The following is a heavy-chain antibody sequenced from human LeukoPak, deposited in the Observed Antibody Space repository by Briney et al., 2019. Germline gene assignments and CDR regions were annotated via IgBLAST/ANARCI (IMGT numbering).Heavy chain of an antibody. V-gene: IGHV4-38-2*02. CDR2: IYHSGST. J-gene: IGHJ4*02. D-gene: IGHD1-14*01. CDR3: AREARYTPYYFDY. CDR1: GYSISSGYY. Sequence: SETLSLTCTVSGYSISSGYYWGWIRQPPGKGLEWIGSIYHSGSTYYNPSLKSRVTISVDTSKNQFSLKLSSVTAADTAVYYCAREARYTPYYFDYWGQGTLVTVSS.